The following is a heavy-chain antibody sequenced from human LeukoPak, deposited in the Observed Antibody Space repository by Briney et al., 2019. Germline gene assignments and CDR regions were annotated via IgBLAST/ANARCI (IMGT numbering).Heavy chain of an antibody. V-gene: IGHV4-59*08. Sequence: PSETLSLTCTVSGGSISSYYWSWIRQPPGKGLEWIGYIFSSGSTNYNPSLKSRVTISVDTSKNQFSLKLTSVTDADTAVYYCARTYYFGSGSYHFDYWGQGTLVTVSS. CDR2: IFSSGST. D-gene: IGHD3-10*01. CDR3: ARTYYFGSGSYHFDY. J-gene: IGHJ4*02. CDR1: GGSISSYY.